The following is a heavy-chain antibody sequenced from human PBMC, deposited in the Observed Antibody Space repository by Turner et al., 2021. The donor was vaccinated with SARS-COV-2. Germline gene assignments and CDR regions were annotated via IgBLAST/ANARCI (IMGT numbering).Heavy chain of an antibody. Sequence: EVQLVESGGVLVQPGESLRLSCAASGFTFSTYSMAWVRQAPGRGLEWVATILYPGGDTYYVDSVNGRFTVSRDMNSLYLQMISLRAEDTAIYYCVRAAPRNCAGQTCSLFDSWGQGTLVTVSS. CDR1: GFTFSTYS. V-gene: IGHV3-7*03. D-gene: IGHD6-13*01. CDR3: VRAAPRNCAGQTCSLFDS. J-gene: IGHJ4*02. CDR2: ILYPGGDT.